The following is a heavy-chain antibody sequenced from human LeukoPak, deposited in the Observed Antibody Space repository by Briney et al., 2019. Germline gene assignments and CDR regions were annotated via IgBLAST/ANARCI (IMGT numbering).Heavy chain of an antibody. Sequence: GGSLRLSCAASGFTFSSYWMHWVRQAPGKGLVWVSRINSDGSSTTYADSVKGRFTISRDNAKNTMYLQMNSLRAEDTAVYYCARIGEPGYIAVAGTWLRYFDLWGRGTLVTVSS. CDR3: ARIGEPGYIAVAGTWLRYFDL. CDR1: GFTFSSYW. CDR2: INSDGSST. D-gene: IGHD6-19*01. V-gene: IGHV3-74*01. J-gene: IGHJ2*01.